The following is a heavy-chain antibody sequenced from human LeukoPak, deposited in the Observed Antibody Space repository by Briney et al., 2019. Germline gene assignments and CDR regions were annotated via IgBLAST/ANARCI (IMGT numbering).Heavy chain of an antibody. Sequence: SETLSLXCTVSGGSISSSSYYWGWIRQPPVKGLEWIGSIYYSGSTYYNPSLKSRVTISVDTSKNQFSLKLSSVTAADTAVYYCARVPRGYDSSGYYWYYWGQGTLVTVSS. CDR3: ARVPRGYDSSGYYWYY. V-gene: IGHV4-39*01. D-gene: IGHD3-22*01. CDR2: IYYSGST. J-gene: IGHJ4*02. CDR1: GGSISSSSYY.